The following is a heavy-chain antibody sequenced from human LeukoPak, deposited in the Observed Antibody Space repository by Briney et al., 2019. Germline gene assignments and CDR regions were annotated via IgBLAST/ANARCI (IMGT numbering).Heavy chain of an antibody. CDR2: VYPGDSDT. CDR3: GRHMNKLQLWLDY. J-gene: IGHJ4*02. CDR1: GYSFTSYW. D-gene: IGHD1/OR15-1a*01. V-gene: IGHV5-51*01. Sequence: GESLKISCKGSGYSFTSYWIVWVRQTPGKGLEWMGIVYPGDSDTRYNPSFQGQVSISADKSIATAYLHLSDLKASDTAIYYCGRHMNKLQLWLDYWGREPLSPSPQ.